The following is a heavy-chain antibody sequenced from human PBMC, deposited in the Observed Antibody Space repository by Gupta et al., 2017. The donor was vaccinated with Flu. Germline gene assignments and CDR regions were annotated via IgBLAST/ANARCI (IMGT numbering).Heavy chain of an antibody. Sequence: QLQLQESGPGLVKPSETLSLTCGVSGGSSAARRYFWAWIRQPPGKGLEWIGNIHYSGTTSYNPALKSRLTISEDMSKNKFSLNLTSVTAADTAIYFCARSFTGDYFDSWGQGTLVSVSS. CDR1: GGSSAARRYF. D-gene: IGHD7-27*01. V-gene: IGHV4-39*01. J-gene: IGHJ4*02. CDR3: ARSFTGDYFDS. CDR2: IHYSGTT.